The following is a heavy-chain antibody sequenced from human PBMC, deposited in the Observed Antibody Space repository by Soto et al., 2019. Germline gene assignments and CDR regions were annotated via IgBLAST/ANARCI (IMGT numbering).Heavy chain of an antibody. CDR1: GFTFSSYG. V-gene: IGHV3-30*18. CDR2: ISYDGSNK. CDR3: AKAHNDFWSGYYHTGAYFDY. J-gene: IGHJ4*02. D-gene: IGHD3-3*01. Sequence: QVQLVESGGGVVQPGRSLRLSCAASGFTFSSYGMHWVRQAPGKGLEWVAVISYDGSNKYYADSVKGRFTISRDNSKNTLYLQMNSLRAEDTAVYYCAKAHNDFWSGYYHTGAYFDYWGQGTLVTVSS.